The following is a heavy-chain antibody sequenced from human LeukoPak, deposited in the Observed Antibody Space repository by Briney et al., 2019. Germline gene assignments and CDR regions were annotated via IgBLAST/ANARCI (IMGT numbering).Heavy chain of an antibody. CDR2: IYHSGST. D-gene: IGHD4-17*01. CDR3: ARLIVSSAVTYYFDY. Sequence: NPSETLSLTCAVSGGSISSGGYSWSWIRQPPGKGLEWIGYIYHSGSTYYNPSLKSRVTISVDRSKNQFSLKLSSVTAADTAVYYCARLIVSSAVTYYFDYWGQGTLVTVSS. J-gene: IGHJ4*02. CDR1: GGSISSGGYS. V-gene: IGHV4-30-2*01.